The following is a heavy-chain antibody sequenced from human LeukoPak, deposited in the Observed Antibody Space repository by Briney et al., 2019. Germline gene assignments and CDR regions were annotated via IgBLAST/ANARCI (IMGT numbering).Heavy chain of an antibody. V-gene: IGHV4-59*01. CDR3: AGVQERYGSGRMENYYYYYMHV. CDR1: RVSLSSFY. Sequence: ETLCLSSTVSRVSLSSFYWSCIREPPRNGLEWIGCIHYTGITNYNPSPKSRVTISLDTSTNQFSLKLSSVTAAPTAAYYCAGVQERYGSGRMENYYYYYMHVWGKGTTVTISS. D-gene: IGHD3-10*01. CDR2: IHYTGIT. J-gene: IGHJ6*03.